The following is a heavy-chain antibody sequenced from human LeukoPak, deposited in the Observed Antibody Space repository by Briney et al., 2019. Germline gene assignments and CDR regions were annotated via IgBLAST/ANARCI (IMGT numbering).Heavy chain of an antibody. CDR3: ARNLHVRYSSSWYRNFDY. CDR2: INPNSGGT. CDR1: GYTFTSYD. D-gene: IGHD6-13*01. J-gene: IGHJ4*02. V-gene: IGHV1-2*02. Sequence: ASVKVSSKASGYTFTSYDINWVRQAPGQGLEWMGWINPNSGGTNYAQKFQGRVTMTRDTSISTAYMELSRLRSDDTAVHYCARNLHVRYSSSWYRNFDYWGQGTLVTVSS.